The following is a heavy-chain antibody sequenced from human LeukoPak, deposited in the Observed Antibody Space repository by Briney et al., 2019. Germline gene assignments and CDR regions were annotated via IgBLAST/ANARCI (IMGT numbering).Heavy chain of an antibody. D-gene: IGHD6-19*01. CDR1: GGSISSTHW. Sequence: PSGTLSLTCAVSGGSISSTHWWSWVRQPPGKGLEWIGEIFQSGRTNYNPSLKSRVTISVDKSRNQFSLKLSSVTAADTAVYYCARNADVAVASVKFDYWGQGTLVTVSS. V-gene: IGHV4-4*02. CDR2: IFQSGRT. CDR3: ARNADVAVASVKFDY. J-gene: IGHJ4*02.